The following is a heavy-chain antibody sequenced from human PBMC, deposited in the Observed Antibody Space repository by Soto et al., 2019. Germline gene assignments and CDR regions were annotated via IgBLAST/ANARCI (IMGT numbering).Heavy chain of an antibody. CDR1: GVSMINVSYY. CDR3: ARHGSN. Sequence: LVALSLSCTVSGVSMINVSYYGGCVLRPPGKGLEWIVTIYYSGITYYNPSLRIRVTISVDTSKNQFSLKLTSVTAADTAVYYCARHGSNWGQGTLVTVSS. J-gene: IGHJ4*02. V-gene: IGHV4-39*01. CDR2: IYYSGIT.